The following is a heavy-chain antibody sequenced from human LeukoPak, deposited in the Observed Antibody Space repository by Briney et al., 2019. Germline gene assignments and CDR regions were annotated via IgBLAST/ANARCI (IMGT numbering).Heavy chain of an antibody. J-gene: IGHJ4*02. Sequence: PGGSLRLSRAASGFTFINYWMTWVRQAPGKGLEWVAVIWYDGSNKYYADSVKGRFTISRDNSKNTLYLQMNSLRAEDTAVYYCARAYYYDSSGYLVDYWGQGTLVTVSS. CDR1: GFTFINYW. D-gene: IGHD3-22*01. V-gene: IGHV3-33*08. CDR2: IWYDGSNK. CDR3: ARAYYYDSSGYLVDY.